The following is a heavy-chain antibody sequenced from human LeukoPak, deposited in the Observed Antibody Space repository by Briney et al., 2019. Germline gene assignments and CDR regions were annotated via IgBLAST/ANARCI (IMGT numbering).Heavy chain of an antibody. CDR3: ARDWGGI. D-gene: IGHD2-21*01. V-gene: IGHV3-7*05. CDR2: INQDGSEE. J-gene: IGHJ3*02. Sequence: GGSLRLSCAASGFTFSSSWMSWVRQAPGKGLEWVANINQDGSEENYVDSVKGRFTVSRDNAENSLFLQMNSLRAEDTAVYYCARDWGGIWGQGTMVTVSS. CDR1: GFTFSSSW.